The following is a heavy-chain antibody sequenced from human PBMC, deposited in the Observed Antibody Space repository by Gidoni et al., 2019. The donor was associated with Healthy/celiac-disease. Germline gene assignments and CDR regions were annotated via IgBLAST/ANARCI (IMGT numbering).Heavy chain of an antibody. J-gene: IGHJ4*02. V-gene: IGHV4-34*01. CDR2: INHSGST. CDR3: ARHYDFWSGYYVLDY. D-gene: IGHD3-3*01. CDR1: GGSFSGYY. Sequence: QVQLQQWGAGLLKPSETLSLTCAVYGGSFSGYYWSWIRQPPGKGLEWIGEINHSGSTNYNPSLKSRVTISVDTSKNQFSLKLSSVTAADTAVYYCARHYDFWSGYYVLDYWGQGTLVTVSS.